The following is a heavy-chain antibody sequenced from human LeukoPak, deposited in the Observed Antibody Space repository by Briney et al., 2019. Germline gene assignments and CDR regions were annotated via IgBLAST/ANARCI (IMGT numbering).Heavy chain of an antibody. CDR1: GVSISSSNSY. Sequence: SETLSLTCTVSGVSISSSNSYWGWIRQPPGKGLEWIGSIYYSGNTYYNASLKSQVSISLDTSKNQFSLRLTSVTAADTAAYYCARQTGSGLFILPGGQGTLVTVSS. D-gene: IGHD3/OR15-3a*01. V-gene: IGHV4-39*01. CDR3: ARQTGSGLFILP. CDR2: IYYSGNT. J-gene: IGHJ4*02.